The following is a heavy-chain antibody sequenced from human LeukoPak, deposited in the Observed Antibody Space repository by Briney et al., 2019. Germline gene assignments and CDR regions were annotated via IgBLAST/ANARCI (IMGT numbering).Heavy chain of an antibody. Sequence: GGSLRLSCAASGFTVSSNYMSWVRQAPGKGLEWVSVIYSGGSTYYADSVKGRFTISRDNSKNTLYLQMNSLRAEDTAVYYCAKGASSSHSYFDYWGQGTLVTVSS. CDR2: IYSGGST. CDR1: GFTVSSNY. D-gene: IGHD6-6*01. CDR3: AKGASSSHSYFDY. J-gene: IGHJ4*02. V-gene: IGHV3-53*01.